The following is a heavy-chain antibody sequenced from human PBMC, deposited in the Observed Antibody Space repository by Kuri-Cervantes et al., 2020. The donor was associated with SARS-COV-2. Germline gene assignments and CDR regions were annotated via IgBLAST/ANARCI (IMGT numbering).Heavy chain of an antibody. CDR1: GYTLTELS. CDR2: FDPEDGET. D-gene: IGHD1-26*01. CDR3: ARAWLGKWELLRYYFDY. V-gene: IGHV1-24*01. Sequence: ASVKVSCKVSGYTLTELSMHWVRQAPGKGLEWMGGFDPEDGETIYAQKFQGRVTMTRNTSISTAYMELSSLRSEDTAVYYCARAWLGKWELLRYYFDYWGQGTLVTVSS. J-gene: IGHJ4*02.